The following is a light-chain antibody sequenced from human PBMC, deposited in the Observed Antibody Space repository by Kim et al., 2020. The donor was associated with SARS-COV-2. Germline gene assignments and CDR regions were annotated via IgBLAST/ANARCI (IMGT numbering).Light chain of an antibody. Sequence: QSALTQPASVSGSPGQSITISCTGTSSDIGSSNYVSWYQQHPGKSPKLIIYDVSSRPSGVSNRFSGSMSGNTASLTISGLQAEDEADYYCNSYASSSTRLFGTGTKVTVL. CDR1: SSDIGSSNY. CDR3: NSYASSSTRL. J-gene: IGLJ1*01. CDR2: DVS. V-gene: IGLV2-14*03.